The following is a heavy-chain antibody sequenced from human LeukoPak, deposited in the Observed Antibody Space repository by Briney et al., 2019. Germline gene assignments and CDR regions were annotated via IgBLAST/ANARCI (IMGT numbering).Heavy chain of an antibody. CDR3: ARAGWAIVATSFDY. D-gene: IGHD5-12*01. V-gene: IGHV4-34*01. CDR1: CGSFSGYY. J-gene: IGHJ4*02. CDR2: INHSGST. Sequence: ETLSLTCAVYCGSFSGYYWSWIRQPPGKGLEWIGEINHSGSTNYNPSLKSRVTISVDTSKNQFSLKLSSVTAADTAVYYCARAGWAIVATSFDYWGQGTLVTVSS.